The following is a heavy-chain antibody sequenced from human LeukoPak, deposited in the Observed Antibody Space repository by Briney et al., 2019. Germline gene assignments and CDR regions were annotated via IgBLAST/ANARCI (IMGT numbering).Heavy chain of an antibody. CDR2: INPTGGRT. CDR1: GYTFTSYY. D-gene: IGHD3-22*01. J-gene: IGHJ3*02. CDR3: ARAGVWDYSDSSGYHNAAFDI. Sequence: ASVKVSCKASGYTFTSYYMHWVRQAPGQGPEWMGIINPTGGRTSYAQKFQGRVTMTRDMSTSTVYMDLNSLRSDDTAVYYCARAGVWDYSDSSGYHNAAFDIWGQGTMVTVSS. V-gene: IGHV1-46*01.